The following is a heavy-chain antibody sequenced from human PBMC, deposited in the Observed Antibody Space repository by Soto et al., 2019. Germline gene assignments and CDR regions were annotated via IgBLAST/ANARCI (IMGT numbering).Heavy chain of an antibody. D-gene: IGHD2-2*01. Sequence: SVKVSCKASGGTFSSYAISWVRQAPGQGLEWMGGIIPIFGTANYAQKFQGRVTITADESTSTAYMELSSLRSEDTAVYYCASGLLVVPAVSPSGYYYYGMDVWGQGTTVTVSS. CDR2: IIPIFGTA. J-gene: IGHJ6*02. CDR3: ASGLLVVPAVSPSGYYYYGMDV. V-gene: IGHV1-69*13. CDR1: GGTFSSYA.